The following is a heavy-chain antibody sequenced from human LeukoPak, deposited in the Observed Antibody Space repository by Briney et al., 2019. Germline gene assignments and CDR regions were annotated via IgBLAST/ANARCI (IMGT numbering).Heavy chain of an antibody. V-gene: IGHV3-30*02. CDR2: IRYDGSDQ. CDR1: GFSFSGHG. D-gene: IGHD2-2*01. CDR3: AKDVPQAWQLLGH. J-gene: IGHJ4*02. Sequence: PGGSLRLSCAASGFSFSGHGMHWVRQAPGKGLEWVAFIRYDGSDQYYADSVKGRFTISRDNSKNTRSLQMNSLRAEDTAVYYCAKDVPQAWQLLGHWGQGTLVTVSS.